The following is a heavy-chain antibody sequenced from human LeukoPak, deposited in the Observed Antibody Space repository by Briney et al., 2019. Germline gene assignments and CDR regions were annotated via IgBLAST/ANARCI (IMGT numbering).Heavy chain of an antibody. V-gene: IGHV1-69*04. J-gene: IGHJ4*02. CDR3: ARSYPGIAVAGTEWYYFDY. CDR1: GGTFSSYA. Sequence: SVKVSCKASGGTFSSYAISWVRQAPGQGLEWMGRVIPILGIANYAQKFQGRVTITADKSTSTAYMELSSLRSEDTAVYYCARSYPGIAVAGTEWYYFDYWGQGTLVTVSS. D-gene: IGHD6-19*01. CDR2: VIPILGIA.